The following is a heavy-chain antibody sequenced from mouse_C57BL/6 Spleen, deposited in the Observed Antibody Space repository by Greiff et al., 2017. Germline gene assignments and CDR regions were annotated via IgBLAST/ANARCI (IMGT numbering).Heavy chain of an antibody. V-gene: IGHV5-17*01. CDR2: ISSGSSTI. D-gene: IGHD3-3*01. J-gene: IGHJ4*01. CDR1: GFTFSDYG. Sequence: EVKLVESGGGLVKPGGSLKLSCAASGFTFSDYGMHWVRQAPEKGLEWVAYISSGSSTIYYADTVKGRFTISRDNAKNTLFLQMTSLRSEDTAMYYCARSCRGYAMDYWGQGTSVTVSS. CDR3: ARSCRGYAMDY.